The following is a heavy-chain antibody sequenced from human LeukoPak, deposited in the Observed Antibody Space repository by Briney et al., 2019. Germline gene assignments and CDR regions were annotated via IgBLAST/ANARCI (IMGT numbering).Heavy chain of an antibody. CDR2: TSSDLNVK. CDR1: GFTFRNYV. CDR3: AKEIFSGLLYIDY. D-gene: IGHD5-12*01. Sequence: GGSLGLSCAASGFTFRNYVIRWVRQAPGKGLEWVAVTSSDLNVKLYADSVKGRFTISSDNSKNTVYLQMNSLRPEDMAVYYCAKEIFSGLLYIDYWGQGTLVTVSS. J-gene: IGHJ4*02. V-gene: IGHV3-30*18.